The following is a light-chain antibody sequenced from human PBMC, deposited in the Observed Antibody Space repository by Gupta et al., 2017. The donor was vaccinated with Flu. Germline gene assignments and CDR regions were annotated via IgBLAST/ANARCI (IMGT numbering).Light chain of an antibody. CDR2: SNN. CDR1: SSNIGSNT. Sequence: QSVLTQPPSASGTPGPRVTISCSGSSSNIGSNTVNWYQPLPGTAPKLLIYSNNQRPSGVPDRFSGSKSGTSASLAISGLQSEDEADYYCAAWDDSLNGWVFGGGTKLTVL. CDR3: AAWDDSLNGWV. J-gene: IGLJ3*02. V-gene: IGLV1-44*01.